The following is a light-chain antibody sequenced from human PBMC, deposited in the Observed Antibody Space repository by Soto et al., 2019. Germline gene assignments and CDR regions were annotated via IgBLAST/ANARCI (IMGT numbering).Light chain of an antibody. V-gene: IGKV1-33*01. CDR2: DAS. CDR1: QDINNY. J-gene: IGKJ4*01. Sequence: DIQLTQSPSSLSASVGDRVTITCQASQDINNYLNWYQQKPGKAPKLLIFDASSVETGVPSRFSGSGSGTHFTFTISSLEPEDIATYHCQQYEDPPLTFGGGTRVELK. CDR3: QQYEDPPLT.